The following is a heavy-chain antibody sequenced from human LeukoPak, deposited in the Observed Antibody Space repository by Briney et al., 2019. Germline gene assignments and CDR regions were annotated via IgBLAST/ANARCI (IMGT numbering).Heavy chain of an antibody. Sequence: SETLSLTCAVYGGSFSDYYWSWIRQPPGKGLEWIGEINHSGSATYNPSLKSRVTISVDTSKNQFSLKLSSVTAADTAVYYCARGFNFYGSVSFDYWGQGTLVTVAS. J-gene: IGHJ4*02. V-gene: IGHV4-34*01. CDR2: INHSGSA. CDR1: GGSFSDYY. CDR3: ARGFNFYGSVSFDY. D-gene: IGHD3-10*01.